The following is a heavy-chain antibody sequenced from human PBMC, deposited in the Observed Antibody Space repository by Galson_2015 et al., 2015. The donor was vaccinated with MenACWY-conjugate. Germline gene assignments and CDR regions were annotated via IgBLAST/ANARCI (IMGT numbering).Heavy chain of an antibody. Sequence: APGKGLEWVAVISYDGSNKYYADSVKGRFTISRDNSKNTLYLQMNSLRAEDAAVYYCARGGITMVRGVITLDYWGQGTLVTVSS. J-gene: IGHJ4*02. CDR3: ARGGITMVRGVITLDY. D-gene: IGHD3-10*01. V-gene: IGHV3-30*04. CDR2: ISYDGSNK.